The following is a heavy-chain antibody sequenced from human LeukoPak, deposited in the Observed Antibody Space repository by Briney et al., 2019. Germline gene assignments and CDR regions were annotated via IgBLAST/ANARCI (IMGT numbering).Heavy chain of an antibody. D-gene: IGHD6-19*01. CDR1: GFTFSSYS. CDR2: ISSSSSYI. CDR3: APGIAVAGY. V-gene: IGHV3-21*01. J-gene: IGHJ4*02. Sequence: PGGYLRLSCAASGFTFSSYSMNWVRQAPGKGLEWVSSISSSSSYIYYADSVKGRFTISRDNAKSSLYLQMNSLRAEDTAVYYCAPGIAVAGYWGQGTLVTVSS.